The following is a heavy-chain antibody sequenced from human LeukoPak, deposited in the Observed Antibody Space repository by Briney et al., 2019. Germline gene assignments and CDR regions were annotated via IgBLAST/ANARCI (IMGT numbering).Heavy chain of an antibody. CDR2: ISSSSSYI. D-gene: IGHD6-13*01. Sequence: PGGSLRLSCAASGFTFSSYSMNWVRQAPGKGLEWVSSISSSSSYIYYADSVKGRFTISRDNAKNSLYLQMNSLRAEDTAVYYCARGSIAATDAFDIWGQGTMVTVSP. CDR1: GFTFSSYS. V-gene: IGHV3-21*01. CDR3: ARGSIAATDAFDI. J-gene: IGHJ3*02.